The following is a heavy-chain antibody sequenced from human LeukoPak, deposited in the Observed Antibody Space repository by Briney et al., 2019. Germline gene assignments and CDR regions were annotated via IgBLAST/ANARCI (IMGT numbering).Heavy chain of an antibody. J-gene: IGHJ6*02. CDR2: ISSSSSYI. D-gene: IGHD3-10*01. CDR1: GFTLSSYS. V-gene: IGHV3-21*01. Sequence: PVGSLRLSCAASGFTLSSYSMNWVRQAPGKGLEWVSSISSSSSYIYYAHSVKGRFTISRDNAKNSLYLQMNSLRAEDTAVYYCARDRVTMVRGVISSYYGMDVWGQGTTVTVSS. CDR3: ARDRVTMVRGVISSYYGMDV.